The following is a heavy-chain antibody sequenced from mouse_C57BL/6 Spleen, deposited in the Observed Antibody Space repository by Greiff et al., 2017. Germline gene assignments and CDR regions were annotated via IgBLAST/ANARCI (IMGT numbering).Heavy chain of an antibody. CDR2: ISSGGDYI. J-gene: IGHJ4*01. D-gene: IGHD2-5*01. CDR1: GFTFSSYA. CDR3: TRGDYYSNLYYAMDY. Sequence: EVKVVESGEGLVKPGGSLKLSCAASGFTFSSYAMSWVRQTPEKRLEWVAYISSGGDYIYYADTVKGRFTISRDNARNTLYLQMSSLKSEDTAMYYCTRGDYYSNLYYAMDYWGQGTSVTVAS. V-gene: IGHV5-9-1*02.